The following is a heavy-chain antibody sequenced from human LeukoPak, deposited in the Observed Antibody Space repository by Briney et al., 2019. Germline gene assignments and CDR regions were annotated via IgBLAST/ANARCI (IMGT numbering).Heavy chain of an antibody. J-gene: IGHJ4*02. V-gene: IGHV4-34*01. CDR2: INHSGST. Sequence: SETLSLTCAVYGGSFSGYYWSWIRQPPGKGLEWIGEINHSGSTNYNPSLKSRVTISVDTSKNQFSLKLSSVTAADTAVYYCARSISWYPYFDYWGQGTLVTVSS. CDR3: ARSISWYPYFDY. D-gene: IGHD6-13*01. CDR1: GGSFSGYY.